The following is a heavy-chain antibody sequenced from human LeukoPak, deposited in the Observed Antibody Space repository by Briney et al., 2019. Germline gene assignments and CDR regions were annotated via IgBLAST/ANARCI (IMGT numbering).Heavy chain of an antibody. CDR1: GFTFSSYG. V-gene: IGHV3-30*02. J-gene: IGHJ4*02. D-gene: IGHD6-19*01. CDR2: IRYDGSNK. Sequence: GGSLRLSCAASGFTFSSYGVHWVRQAPGKGLEWVAFIRYDGSNKYYADSVKGRFTISRDNSKNTLYLQMNSLRAEDTAVYYCAKDSLKYSSGWYGGWFDYWGQGTLVTVSS. CDR3: AKDSLKYSSGWYGGWFDY.